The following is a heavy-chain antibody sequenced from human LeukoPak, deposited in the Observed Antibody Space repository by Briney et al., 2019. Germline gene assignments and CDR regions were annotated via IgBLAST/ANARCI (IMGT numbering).Heavy chain of an antibody. J-gene: IGHJ4*02. V-gene: IGHV3-23*01. D-gene: IGHD6-19*01. CDR1: GFTFSSYA. CDR2: ISGSGGST. Sequence: GGSLRLSCAASGFTFSSYAMSWVRQAPGKGLEWVSAISGSGGSTYYADSVKGRFTISRDNSKNTLYLQMNSLRAEDTAVYYCAKDGAVAGFRGNFDYWGQGTLVTVSS. CDR3: AKDGAVAGFRGNFDY.